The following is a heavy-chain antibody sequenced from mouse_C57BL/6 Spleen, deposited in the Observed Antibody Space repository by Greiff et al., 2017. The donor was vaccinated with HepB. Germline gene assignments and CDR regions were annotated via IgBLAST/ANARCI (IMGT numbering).Heavy chain of an antibody. CDR2: IYPGDGDT. D-gene: IGHD1-1*01. Sequence: QVQLKQSGAELVKPGASVKISCKASGYAFSSYWMNWVKQRPGKGLEWIGQIYPGDGDTNYNGKFKGKATLTADKSASTAYMQLSSLTSEDSAVYFCARPLPLFRYAMDCWGQGTSVTVSS. V-gene: IGHV1-80*01. CDR3: ARPLPLFRYAMDC. CDR1: GYAFSSYW. J-gene: IGHJ4*01.